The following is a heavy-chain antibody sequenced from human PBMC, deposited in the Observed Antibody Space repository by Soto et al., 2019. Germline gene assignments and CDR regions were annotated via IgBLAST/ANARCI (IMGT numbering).Heavy chain of an antibody. J-gene: IGHJ4*02. V-gene: IGHV4-4*02. CDR2: IYHSGST. D-gene: IGHD6-13*01. Sequence: LSLTCAVSGGSISSSNWWSWVRQPPGKGLEWIGEIYHSGSTNYNLSPKSRVTISVDKSKNQFSLKLSSVTAADTAVYYCARAIAAAGSHLYYFDYWGQGTLVTVSS. CDR1: GGSISSSNW. CDR3: ARAIAAAGSHLYYFDY.